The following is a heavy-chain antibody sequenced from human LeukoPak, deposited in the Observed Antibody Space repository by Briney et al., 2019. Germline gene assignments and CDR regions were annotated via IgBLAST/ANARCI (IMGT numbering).Heavy chain of an antibody. Sequence: PSETLSLTCAVSGGSFSGYYWSWIRQPPGKGLEWIGEINHSGSTNYNPSLKSRVTISVDTSKNQFSLNLSSVTAADTAVYYCARGLRYYYDSSGYFRKYFDYWGQGTLVTVSS. J-gene: IGHJ4*02. CDR1: GGSFSGYY. V-gene: IGHV4-34*01. D-gene: IGHD3-22*01. CDR2: INHSGST. CDR3: ARGLRYYYDSSGYFRKYFDY.